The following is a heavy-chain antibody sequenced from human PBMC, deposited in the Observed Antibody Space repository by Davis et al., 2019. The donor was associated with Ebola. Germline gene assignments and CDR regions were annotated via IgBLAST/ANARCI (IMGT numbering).Heavy chain of an antibody. CDR1: GFTFSSYG. Sequence: GESLKISCAASGFTFSSYGMHWVRQAPGKGLEWVAVIWYDGSNKYYADSVKGRFTISRDNSKNTLYLQMNSLRAEDTAVYYCARDRAGDRYYFDYWGQGTLVTVSS. CDR2: IWYDGSNK. J-gene: IGHJ4*02. CDR3: ARDRAGDRYYFDY. D-gene: IGHD7-27*01. V-gene: IGHV3-33*01.